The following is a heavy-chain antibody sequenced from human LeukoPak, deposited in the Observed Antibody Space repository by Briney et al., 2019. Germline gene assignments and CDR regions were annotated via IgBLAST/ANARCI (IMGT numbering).Heavy chain of an antibody. Sequence: ASVKVSCTASGYTFTGYYMHWVRQAPGQGLEWIGWINPNSGGTNYAQRFQGRVTMTRDTSISTAYMELSRLRSDDTAVYDCARTLYGDSPLDYWGQGTLVTVSS. CDR3: ARTLYGDSPLDY. J-gene: IGHJ4*02. D-gene: IGHD4-17*01. CDR1: GYTFTGYY. CDR2: INPNSGGT. V-gene: IGHV1-2*02.